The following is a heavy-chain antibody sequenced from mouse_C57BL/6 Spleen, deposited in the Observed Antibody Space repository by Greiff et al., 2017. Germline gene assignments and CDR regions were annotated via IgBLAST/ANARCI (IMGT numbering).Heavy chain of an antibody. D-gene: IGHD2-4*01. Sequence: QVQLQQPGAELVKPGASVKLSCKASGYTFTSYWMHWVKQRPGQGLEWIGLIHPSSGSTNYNEKFKSKATLTVDKSSSTAYMQLRSLTSEDSAVYYCARYDCNDYALDDWGKGTTVTVSS. CDR2: IHPSSGST. CDR3: ARYDCNDYALDD. J-gene: IGHJ4*01. CDR1: GYTFTSYW. V-gene: IGHV1-64*01.